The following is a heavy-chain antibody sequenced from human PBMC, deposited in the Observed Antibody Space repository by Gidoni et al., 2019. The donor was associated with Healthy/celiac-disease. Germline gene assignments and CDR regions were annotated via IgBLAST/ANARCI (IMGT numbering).Heavy chain of an antibody. J-gene: IGHJ4*02. CDR1: GGSISSYY. D-gene: IGHD4-17*01. V-gene: IGHV4-59*01. CDR2: IYYSGSP. CDR3: ATTLYGGPYHLDY. Sequence: QVQLQESGQGLVKPSETLSLTCTVSGGSISSYYWSWIRQPPGKGLEWIGYIYYSGSPNYNPSLMSRVTISVDTSKNQFSLKLSSVTAADTAVYYCATTLYGGPYHLDYWGQGTLVTVSS.